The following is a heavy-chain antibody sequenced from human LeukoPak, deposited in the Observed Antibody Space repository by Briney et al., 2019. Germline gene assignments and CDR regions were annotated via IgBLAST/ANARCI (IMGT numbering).Heavy chain of an antibody. Sequence: PSETLSLTCTVSGGSISSYYWSWIRQPPGKGLEWIGYIHYSGSTNYNPSLKSRVTISVDTSKNQFSLKLSSVTAADTAVYYCARGTPYGMDVWGQGTTVTVSS. D-gene: IGHD2-2*01. CDR2: IHYSGST. CDR1: GGSISSYY. V-gene: IGHV4-59*01. CDR3: ARGTPYGMDV. J-gene: IGHJ6*02.